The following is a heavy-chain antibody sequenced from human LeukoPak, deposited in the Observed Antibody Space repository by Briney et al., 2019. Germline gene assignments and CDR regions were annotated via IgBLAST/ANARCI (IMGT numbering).Heavy chain of an antibody. J-gene: IGHJ4*02. V-gene: IGHV3-66*01. D-gene: IGHD3-22*01. Sequence: GGSLRLSCAASGFTVSTNYMSWVRQAPGKGLGWVSVIYSGGSTHYADSVKGRFTISRDNSKNTLYLQMNSLRAEDTAVYYCARDGNYYDNSVPGYWGQGTLVTVSS. CDR3: ARDGNYYDNSVPGY. CDR2: IYSGGST. CDR1: GFTVSTNY.